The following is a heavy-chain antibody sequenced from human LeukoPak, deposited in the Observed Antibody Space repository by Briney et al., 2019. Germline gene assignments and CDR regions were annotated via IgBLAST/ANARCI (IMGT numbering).Heavy chain of an antibody. J-gene: IGHJ4*02. CDR3: ARDSRSPGPTFSDY. Sequence: ASVKVSCKASGYTFVRYGLNWVRQAPGQGLEWIGWISAYDAKTHYAERLQGRVTMTRDISTSTVYMDLRSLRSDDTAVYYCARDSRSPGPTFSDYWGQGTLVTVSS. CDR2: ISAYDAKT. D-gene: IGHD3-16*01. V-gene: IGHV1-18*01. CDR1: GYTFVRYG.